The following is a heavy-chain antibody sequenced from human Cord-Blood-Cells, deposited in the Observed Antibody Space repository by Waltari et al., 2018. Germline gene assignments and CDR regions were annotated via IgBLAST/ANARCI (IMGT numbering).Heavy chain of an antibody. CDR1: GGSFSGYY. CDR2: INHSGST. Sequence: AGLLKPSETLSLTCAVYGGSFSGYYWSWIRQPPGKGLEWIGEINHSGSTNYNPSLKSRVTISVDTSKNQFSLKLSSVNAADTAVYYCAREGSITMVRGVIGYWGQGTLVTVSS. CDR3: AREGSITMVRGVIGY. V-gene: IGHV4-34*01. J-gene: IGHJ4*02. D-gene: IGHD3-10*01.